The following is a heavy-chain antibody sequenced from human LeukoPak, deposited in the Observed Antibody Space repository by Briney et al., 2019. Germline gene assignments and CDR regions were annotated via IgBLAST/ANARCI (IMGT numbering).Heavy chain of an antibody. CDR2: ISGTDSGT. Sequence: GGSLRLSCEASGFTFITYAMSWVRQAPGKGLQWVSGISGTDSGTYYTDSVKGRFTIPRDNSKNTVYLQIDSLRAEDTAVNYCAKCMSGRGVCLNFDPWGQGILVTVSS. V-gene: IGHV3-23*01. D-gene: IGHD2-21*02. CDR1: GFTFITYA. J-gene: IGHJ5*02. CDR3: AKCMSGRGVCLNFDP.